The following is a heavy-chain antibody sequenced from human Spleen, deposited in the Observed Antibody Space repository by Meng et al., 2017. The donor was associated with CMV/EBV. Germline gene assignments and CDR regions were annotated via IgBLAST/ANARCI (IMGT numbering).Heavy chain of an antibody. CDR1: FSNYY. CDR3: ARGRVLPSTLFGRKGNWFDP. D-gene: IGHD2/OR15-2a*01. J-gene: IGHJ5*02. CDR2: INYSGGT. Sequence: FSNYYWSWIRQPPGKGLEWIGEINYSGGTNYNPSLESRVTISLDTSKNQFSLKLNSVTAADTAIYYCARGRVLPSTLFGRKGNWFDPWGQGALVTVSS. V-gene: IGHV4-34*01.